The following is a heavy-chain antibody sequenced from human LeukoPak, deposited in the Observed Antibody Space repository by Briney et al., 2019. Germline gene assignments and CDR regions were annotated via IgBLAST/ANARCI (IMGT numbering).Heavy chain of an antibody. D-gene: IGHD3-3*02. CDR1: GFTFSSYA. J-gene: IGHJ4*02. V-gene: IGHV3-23*01. CDR2: ISGDGGST. Sequence: GGSLRLSCAASGFTFSSYAMNWVRQAPGKGLEWVSAISGDGGSTYYIDSVKGRFTISRDNSKNTVYLEMSSLRAEDTAVYSCVRGHLWLENWGQGTLVTVSS. CDR3: VRGHLWLEN.